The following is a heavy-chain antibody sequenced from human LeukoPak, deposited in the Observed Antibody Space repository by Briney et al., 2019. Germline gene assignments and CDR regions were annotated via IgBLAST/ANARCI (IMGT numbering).Heavy chain of an antibody. CDR2: MNPNSGGT. J-gene: IGHJ6*02. D-gene: IGHD2-2*01. Sequence: ASVNVSCKASGYTFTHYYIQWVRKAPGQGLEWMGWMNPNSGGTNSAQKFQGRVTMTRDTSVSTAYMDLSRLRSDDTAVYYCTRDHCTSSRCYEYYYYGVDVWGQGTTVTVSS. CDR3: TRDHCTSSRCYEYYYYGVDV. CDR1: GYTFTHYY. V-gene: IGHV1-2*02.